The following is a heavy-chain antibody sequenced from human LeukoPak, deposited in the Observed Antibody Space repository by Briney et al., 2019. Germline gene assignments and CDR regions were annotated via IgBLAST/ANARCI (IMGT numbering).Heavy chain of an antibody. CDR3: ASPGGGSGSSSALYGMDV. CDR1: GFTFSDYY. J-gene: IGHJ6*02. Sequence: GGSLRLSCAASGFTFSDYYMSWIRQAPGKGLEWVSYISSSGSTTYYADSVKGRFTISRDNSKNTLYLQMNSLRAEDTAVYYCASPGGGSGSSSALYGMDVWGQGATVTVSS. D-gene: IGHD3-10*01. CDR2: ISSSGSTT. V-gene: IGHV3-11*04.